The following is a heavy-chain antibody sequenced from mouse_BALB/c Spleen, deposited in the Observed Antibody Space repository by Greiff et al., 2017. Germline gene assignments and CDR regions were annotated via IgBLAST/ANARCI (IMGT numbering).Heavy chain of an antibody. CDR1: GFTFSSFG. V-gene: IGHV5-17*02. Sequence: EVKVEESGGGLVQPGGSRKLSCAASGFTFSSFGMHWVRQAPEKGLEWVAYISSGSSTIYYADTVKGRFTISRDNPKNTLFLQMTSLRSEDTAMYYCAREGIYRYDAMDYWGQGTSVTVSA. J-gene: IGHJ4*01. CDR3: AREGIYRYDAMDY. D-gene: IGHD2-14*01. CDR2: ISSGSSTI.